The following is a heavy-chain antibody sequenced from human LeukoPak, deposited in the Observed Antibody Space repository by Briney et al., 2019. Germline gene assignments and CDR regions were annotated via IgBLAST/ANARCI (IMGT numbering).Heavy chain of an antibody. CDR3: ARVPGVYYDILTGYGSGWFDP. CDR2: IYHSGNT. CDR1: GYSMTSGYY. V-gene: IGHV4-38-2*02. J-gene: IGHJ5*02. D-gene: IGHD3-9*01. Sequence: ASETLSLTCTVSGYSMTSGYYWGWIRQPPGKGLEWIGTIYHSGNTYYNPSLRSRVTILVDTSKNQFSLNVRSVMAADTAVYYCARVPGVYYDILTGYGSGWFDPWGQGTLVTVTT.